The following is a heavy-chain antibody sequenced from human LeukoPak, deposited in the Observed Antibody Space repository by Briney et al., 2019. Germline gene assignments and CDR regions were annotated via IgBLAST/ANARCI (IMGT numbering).Heavy chain of an antibody. CDR2: INHSGST. CDR3: ASKSLESLNWFDR. D-gene: IGHD3-3*01. Sequence: SETLSLTCAVYGGSFSGYYWSWIRQPPGKGLEWIGEINHSGSTNYNPSLESRVTISVDTSKNQFSLKLSSVTAAGTAVYYCASKSLESLNWFDRWGKGTLVTVSS. J-gene: IGHJ5*02. V-gene: IGHV4-34*01. CDR1: GGSFSGYY.